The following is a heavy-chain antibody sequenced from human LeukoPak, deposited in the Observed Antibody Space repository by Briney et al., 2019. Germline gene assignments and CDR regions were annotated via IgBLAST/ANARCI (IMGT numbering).Heavy chain of an antibody. CDR2: IYYSGST. Sequence: SETLSLTCTVSGGSISSYYWSWTRQPPGKGLEWIWYIYYSGSTNYNPSFKSRVTISVDTSKNQFSLKLSSVTAADTAVYYCARHLKTGRGYCSSTSCYGHYYYGMDVWGQGTTVTVSS. D-gene: IGHD2-2*01. J-gene: IGHJ6*02. CDR3: ARHLKTGRGYCSSTSCYGHYYYGMDV. CDR1: GGSISSYY. V-gene: IGHV4-59*08.